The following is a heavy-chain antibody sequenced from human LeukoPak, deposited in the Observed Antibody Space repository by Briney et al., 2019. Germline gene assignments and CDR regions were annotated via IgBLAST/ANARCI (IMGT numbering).Heavy chain of an antibody. CDR2: TREDGSEK. Sequence: GGSLRLSCTASGFTFSTYWMSWVRQAPGKGLEWVANTREDGSEKYYVDSVKGRFTISRDNAKNSLYLQMYSLRAEDTAVYYCASNQQLTTWGQGTLVTVSS. D-gene: IGHD6-13*01. V-gene: IGHV3-7*01. CDR3: ASNQQLTT. J-gene: IGHJ5*02. CDR1: GFTFSTYW.